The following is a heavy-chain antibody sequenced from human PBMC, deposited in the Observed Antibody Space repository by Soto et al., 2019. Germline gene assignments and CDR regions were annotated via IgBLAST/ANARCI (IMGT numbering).Heavy chain of an antibody. V-gene: IGHV4-4*02. CDR1: SGSISSSNW. CDR3: ARTAMGYSYGGDEYYFDY. J-gene: IGHJ4*02. Sequence: SETLSLTCAVSSGSISSSNWWSWVRQPPGKGLEWIGEIYHSGSTNYNPSLKSRVTISVDKSKNQFSLKLSSVTAADTAVYYCARTAMGYSYGGDEYYFDYWGQGTLVTVSS. D-gene: IGHD5-18*01. CDR2: IYHSGST.